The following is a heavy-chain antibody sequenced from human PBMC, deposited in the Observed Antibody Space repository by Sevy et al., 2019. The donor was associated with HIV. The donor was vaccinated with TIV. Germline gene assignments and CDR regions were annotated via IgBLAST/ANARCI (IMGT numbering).Heavy chain of an antibody. CDR3: AKVLRGSSYVRDAFDI. D-gene: IGHD1-26*01. CDR2: ISGSGSST. V-gene: IGHV3-23*01. J-gene: IGHJ3*02. CDR1: GFSFSSFA. Sequence: GGSLRLSCAASGFSFSSFAMSWVRQAPGRGLEWVSVISGSGSSTYYADSVKGRFTISRDNSKNTLYLQMDSLRAEDTAVYYCAKVLRGSSYVRDAFDIWGQGTMVTASS.